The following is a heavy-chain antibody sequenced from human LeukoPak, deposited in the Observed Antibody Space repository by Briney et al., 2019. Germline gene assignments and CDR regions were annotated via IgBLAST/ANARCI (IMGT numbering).Heavy chain of an antibody. Sequence: SETLSLTCTVSGGSISSGGYYWSWIRQPPGKGLEWIGYIYHSGSTYYNPSLKSRVTISVDTSKNQFSLNLISVTAADTAVCYCARHVGRAGDEPYFDYWGQGALVTVSS. CDR3: ARHVGRAGDEPYFDY. CDR2: IYHSGST. J-gene: IGHJ4*02. CDR1: GGSISSGGYY. V-gene: IGHV4-30-2*03. D-gene: IGHD4-17*01.